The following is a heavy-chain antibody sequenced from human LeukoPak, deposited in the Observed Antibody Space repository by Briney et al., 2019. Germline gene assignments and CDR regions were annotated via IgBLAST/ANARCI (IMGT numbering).Heavy chain of an antibody. D-gene: IGHD2-21*01. Sequence: PGGSLRLSCAASGFTFSSYAMNWVRQAPGKGLEWVSSISGSSGSTYYADFVKGRFTISRDNSKNTLYLQMNSLRAEDTAVYYCANEDPVARDAFDIWGQGTMVTISS. CDR3: ANEDPVARDAFDI. CDR1: GFTFSSYA. J-gene: IGHJ3*02. CDR2: ISGSSGST. V-gene: IGHV3-23*01.